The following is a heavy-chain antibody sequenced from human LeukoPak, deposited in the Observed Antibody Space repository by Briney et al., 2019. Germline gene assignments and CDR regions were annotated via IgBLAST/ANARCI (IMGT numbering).Heavy chain of an antibody. V-gene: IGHV4-59*12. CDR2: ISYSGST. D-gene: IGHD5/OR15-5a*01. J-gene: IGHJ5*02. CDR3: ARDLSTWGNWFDP. CDR1: GGSISNYY. Sequence: PSETLSLTCTVSGGSISNYYWSWIRQPPGKGLEWIAYISYSGSTKYNPSLQNRVTISIDTSKNQFSLKLSSVTAADTAVYYCARDLSTWGNWFDPWGQGTLVTVSS.